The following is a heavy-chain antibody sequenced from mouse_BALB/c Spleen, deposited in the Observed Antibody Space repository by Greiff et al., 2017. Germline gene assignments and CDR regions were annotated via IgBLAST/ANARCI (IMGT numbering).Heavy chain of an antibody. CDR1: GFTFSSFG. J-gene: IGHJ4*01. D-gene: IGHD2-1*01. Sequence: DVHLVESGGGLVQPGGSRKLSCAASGFTFSSFGMHWVRQAPEKGLEWVAYISSGSSTIYYADTVKGRFTISRDNPKNTLFLQMTSLRSEDTAMYYCARSIYGNYDYAMDYWGRGTSVTVSS. CDR2: ISSGSSTI. CDR3: ARSIYGNYDYAMDY. V-gene: IGHV5-17*02.